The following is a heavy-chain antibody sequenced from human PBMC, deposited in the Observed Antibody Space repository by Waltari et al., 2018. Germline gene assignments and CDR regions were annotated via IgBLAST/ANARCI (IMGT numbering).Heavy chain of an antibody. D-gene: IGHD2-21*02. V-gene: IGHV1-24*01. CDR2: FDPEDGET. J-gene: IGHJ2*01. CDR3: ATDHSRVVTAHSSYWYFDL. Sequence: QVQLVQSGAEVKKPGASVKVSCKVSGYTLTELSMPWVRQAPGKGLEWMGGFDPEDGETIYAQKFQGRVTMTEDTSTDTAYMELSSLRSEDTAVYYCATDHSRVVTAHSSYWYFDLWGRGTLVTVSS. CDR1: GYTLTELS.